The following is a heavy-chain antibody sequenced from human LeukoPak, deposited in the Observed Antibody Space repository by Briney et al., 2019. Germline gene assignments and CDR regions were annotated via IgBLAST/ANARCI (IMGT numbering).Heavy chain of an antibody. CDR3: AKDGGYSYGDYYFYYMDV. Sequence: GGSLRLSRAASGFTFSSYAMSWVRQAPGKGLEWVSAISGSGGSTYYADSVKGRFTISRDNSNNTLYLQMNSLRPEDTALYYCAKDGGYSYGDYYFYYMDVWGKGTTVTISS. V-gene: IGHV3-23*01. J-gene: IGHJ6*03. D-gene: IGHD5-18*01. CDR2: ISGSGGST. CDR1: GFTFSSYA.